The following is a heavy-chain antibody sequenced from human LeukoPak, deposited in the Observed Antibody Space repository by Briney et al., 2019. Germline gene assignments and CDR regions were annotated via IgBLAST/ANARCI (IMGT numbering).Heavy chain of an antibody. V-gene: IGHV4-39*07. CDR2: IYYSGST. Sequence: PSETLSLTCTVSGGSISSSSYYWGWIRQPPGKGLEWIGSIYYSGSTYYNPSLKSRVTISVDTSKNQFSLKLSSVTAADMAVYYCARGRGDQLLFPFFDYWGQGTLVTVSS. CDR1: GGSISSSSYY. CDR3: ARGRGDQLLFPFFDY. J-gene: IGHJ4*02. D-gene: IGHD2-2*01.